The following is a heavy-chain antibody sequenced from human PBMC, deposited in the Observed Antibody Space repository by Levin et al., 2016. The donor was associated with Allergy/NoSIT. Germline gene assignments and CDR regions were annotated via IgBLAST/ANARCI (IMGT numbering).Heavy chain of an antibody. V-gene: IGHV3-30-3*01. J-gene: IGHJ4*02. CDR2: ISYDGSNK. Sequence: GGSLRLSCAASGFTFSSYAMHWVRQAPGKGLEWVAVISYDGSNKYYADSVKGRFTISRDNSKNTLYLQMNSLRAEDTAVYYCARGARQQLEYYFDYWGQGTLVTVSS. CDR3: ARGARQQLEYYFDY. CDR1: GFTFSSYA. D-gene: IGHD6-13*01.